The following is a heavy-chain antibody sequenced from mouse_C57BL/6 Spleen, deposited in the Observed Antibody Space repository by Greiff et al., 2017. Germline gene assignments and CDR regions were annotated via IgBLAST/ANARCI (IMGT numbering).Heavy chain of an antibody. J-gene: IGHJ4*01. CDR2: IWSDGST. CDR3: ARDYYGSLYAMDY. V-gene: IGHV2-6*03. D-gene: IGHD1-1*01. CDR1: GFSLTSYG. Sequence: VQLQESGPGLVAPSQSLSITCTVSGFSLTSYGVHWVRQPPGKGLEWLVVIWSDGSTTYNSALKSRLSISKDNSKSQVFLKMNSLQTDDTAMYYCARDYYGSLYAMDYWGQGTSVTVSS.